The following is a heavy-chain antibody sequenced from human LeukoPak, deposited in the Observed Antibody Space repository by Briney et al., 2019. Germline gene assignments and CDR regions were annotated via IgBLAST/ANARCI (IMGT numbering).Heavy chain of an antibody. J-gene: IGHJ4*02. CDR2: ISGSGGST. CDR3: AKGWEPILAYYFDY. Sequence: GGSLRLSCAASGFTFSSYAMSWVRQAPGKGLEWVSAISGSGGSTYYADSVKGRFTISGDNSKNTLYLQMNSLRAEDTAVYYCAKGWEPILAYYFDYWGQGTLVTVSS. D-gene: IGHD1-26*01. CDR1: GFTFSSYA. V-gene: IGHV3-23*01.